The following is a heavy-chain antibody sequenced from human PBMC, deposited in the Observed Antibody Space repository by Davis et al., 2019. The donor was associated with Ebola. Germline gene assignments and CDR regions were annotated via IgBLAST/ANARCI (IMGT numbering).Heavy chain of an antibody. CDR3: ARYRWLRSGYFDY. Sequence: HTGGSLRPSCAASGFTFSSYWMHWVRQAPGKGLVWVSRINSDGSSTSYADSVKGRFTISRDNAKNTLYLQMNSLRAEDTAVYYCARYRWLRSGYFDYWGQGTLVTVSS. J-gene: IGHJ4*02. CDR1: GFTFSSYW. D-gene: IGHD5-12*01. CDR2: INSDGSST. V-gene: IGHV3-74*01.